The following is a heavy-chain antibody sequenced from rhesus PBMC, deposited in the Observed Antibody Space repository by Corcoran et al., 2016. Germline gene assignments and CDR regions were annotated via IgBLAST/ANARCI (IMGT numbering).Heavy chain of an antibody. V-gene: IGHV2-174*01. CDR2: IYWDDDQ. D-gene: IGHD1-26*01. CDR3: ARRRYNWHYDS. Sequence: QVTLKESGPALVKPTQTLPLTCTFSGFSISTSGMGVGWIRPPPGQALEWLALIYWDDDQSHSTSLKSRRTIAKDTSKNQVVLTMTNMDPVDTATYYCARRRYNWHYDSWGQGVLVTVSS. CDR1: GFSISTSGMG. J-gene: IGHJ4*01.